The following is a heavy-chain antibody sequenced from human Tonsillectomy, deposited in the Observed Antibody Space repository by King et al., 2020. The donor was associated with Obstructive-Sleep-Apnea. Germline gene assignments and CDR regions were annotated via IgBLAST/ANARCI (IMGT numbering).Heavy chain of an antibody. J-gene: IGHJ4*02. CDR1: GFIFSNYA. V-gene: IGHV3-33*01. Sequence: VKLVESGGGVVQPGRSLRLSCAASGFIFSNYAMHWLRQAPGKGLEWVAISWSDGSQKFYADSVKGRFTMSRDNSKNTLYLEMNSLRAEDTAVYYCAREGRNGYNQLGGDYFDYWGQGTLVTVSS. D-gene: IGHD5-24*01. CDR2: SWSDGSQK. CDR3: AREGRNGYNQLGGDYFDY.